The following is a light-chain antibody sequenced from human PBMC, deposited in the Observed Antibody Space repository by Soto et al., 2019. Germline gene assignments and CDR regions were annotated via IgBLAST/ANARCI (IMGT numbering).Light chain of an antibody. CDR1: QSINIY. CDR2: AAS. CDR3: QQSYRSPYT. J-gene: IGKJ2*01. Sequence: IQLTQSPSSLSASVGDRVTVTCRASQSINIYLNWYQQKPGKAPTLLIYAASSLQSGVPSRFSGGGSRTDFTLTISSQQPEDFATYYCQQSYRSPYTFGQGTKLEI. V-gene: IGKV1-39*01.